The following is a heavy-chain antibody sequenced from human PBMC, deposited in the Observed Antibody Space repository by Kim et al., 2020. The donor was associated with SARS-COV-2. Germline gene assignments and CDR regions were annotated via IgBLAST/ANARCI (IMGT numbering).Heavy chain of an antibody. CDR3: ARDIGYRADYYGMDV. Sequence: QKFQGRVTITADESTSTAYMELSSLRSEDTAVYYCARDIGYRADYYGMDVWGQGTTVTVSS. D-gene: IGHD6-13*01. V-gene: IGHV1-69*01. J-gene: IGHJ6*02.